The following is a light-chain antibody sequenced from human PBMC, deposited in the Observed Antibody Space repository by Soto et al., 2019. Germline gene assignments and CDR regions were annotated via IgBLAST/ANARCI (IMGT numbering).Light chain of an antibody. V-gene: IGLV1-51*01. J-gene: IGLJ3*02. Sequence: QSVLPQPPSVSAAPGQKVTISCSGSSSNVGNNIVSWYQPLPGAVPKLLIYANDKRPSGIPDRFSGSKSGTSATLGITGLQTGDEADYYCATWDTSLSAVVLGGGTKLTVL. CDR3: ATWDTSLSAVV. CDR1: SSNVGNNI. CDR2: AND.